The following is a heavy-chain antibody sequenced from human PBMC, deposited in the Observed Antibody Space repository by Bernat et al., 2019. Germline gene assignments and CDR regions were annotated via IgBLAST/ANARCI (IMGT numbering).Heavy chain of an antibody. Sequence: QVQLVESGGGVVQPGRSLRLSCAASGFTFSSYGMHWVRQAPGKGLEWVAVISYDGSNKYYADSVKGRFTISRDNSKNTLYLQMNSLRAEDTAVYCCAKDRNVSGSGGFDYWGQGTLVTVSS. J-gene: IGHJ4*02. V-gene: IGHV3-30*18. D-gene: IGHD1-26*01. CDR3: AKDRNVSGSGGFDY. CDR1: GFTFSSYG. CDR2: ISYDGSNK.